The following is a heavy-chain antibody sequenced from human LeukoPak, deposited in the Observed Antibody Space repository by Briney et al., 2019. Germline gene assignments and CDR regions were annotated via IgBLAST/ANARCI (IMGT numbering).Heavy chain of an antibody. CDR1: GGSISTSSYY. CDR2: IYYSGST. Sequence: TSETLSLTCTVSGGSISTSSYYGGWIRQPPGKGLEWIGSIYYSGSTCYSPSLKSRVTISVDTSNNQFSLRLSSVTAADTAVYYCARAKAAAGQYYFDYWGQGTLVTVSS. J-gene: IGHJ4*02. V-gene: IGHV4-39*02. CDR3: ARAKAAAGQYYFDY. D-gene: IGHD6-13*01.